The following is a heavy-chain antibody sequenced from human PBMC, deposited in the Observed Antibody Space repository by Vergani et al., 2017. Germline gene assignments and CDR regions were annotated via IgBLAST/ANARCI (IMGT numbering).Heavy chain of an antibody. V-gene: IGHV4-39*01. CDR3: ARRITGYDAFDI. J-gene: IGHJ3*02. Sequence: QLQLQESGPGLVKPSETLSLTCTVSGGSISSSSYYWGWIRQPPGKGLEWIGSIYYSGSTYYNPSLKSRVTISVDTSKNQLSLKLSSVTAADTAVYYCARRITGYDAFDIWGQGTMVTVSS. CDR2: IYYSGST. D-gene: IGHD1-20*01. CDR1: GGSISSSSYY.